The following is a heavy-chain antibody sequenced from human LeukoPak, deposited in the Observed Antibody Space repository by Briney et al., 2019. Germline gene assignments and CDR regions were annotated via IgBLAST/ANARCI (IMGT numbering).Heavy chain of an antibody. CDR3: AKRSTWHLDY. Sequence: GRSLRLSCAASGFTFSSYGMHWVRQAPGKGLEWVALVSCDGNNKYYVDSVKGRFTISRDNSKNTLYLQMNSLGAEDTAVYYCAKRSTWHLDYWGQGTLVTVSS. D-gene: IGHD5-24*01. CDR2: VSCDGNNK. J-gene: IGHJ4*02. CDR1: GFTFSSYG. V-gene: IGHV3-30*18.